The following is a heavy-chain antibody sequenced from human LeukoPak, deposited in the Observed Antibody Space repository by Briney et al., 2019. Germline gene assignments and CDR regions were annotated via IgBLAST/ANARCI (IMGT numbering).Heavy chain of an antibody. V-gene: IGHV1-18*01. CDR2: ISAYNGNT. J-gene: IGHJ6*02. D-gene: IGHD3-10*01. Sequence: ASVKVSCKASGGIFSSYAISWVRQAPGQGLEWMGWISAYNGNTNYAQKLQGRVTMTTDTSTSTAYMELRSLRSDNTAVYYCARFGVYYYYGMDVWGQGTTVTVSS. CDR1: GGIFSSYA. CDR3: ARFGVYYYYGMDV.